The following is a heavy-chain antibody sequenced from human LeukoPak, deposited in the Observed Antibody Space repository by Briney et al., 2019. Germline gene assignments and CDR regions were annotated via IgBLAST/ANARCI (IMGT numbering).Heavy chain of an antibody. D-gene: IGHD1-7*01. J-gene: IGHJ4*02. CDR1: GFTFSTYR. CDR2: ISEAGTII. CDR3: ARVNYISSGWGAPFDH. V-gene: IGHV3-48*04. Sequence: VGSLRLSCAASGFTFSTYRMSWVRQTPGKGLEWLSYISEAGTIIYYADSVKGRFAISRDNAKNSLYLQINSLRAEDTAVYYCARVNYISSGWGAPFDHWGQGTLVTVSS.